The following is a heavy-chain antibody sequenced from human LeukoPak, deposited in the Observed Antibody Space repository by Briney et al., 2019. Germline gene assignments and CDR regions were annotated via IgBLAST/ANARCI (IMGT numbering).Heavy chain of an antibody. CDR2: IKRKADGGTT. Sequence: GGSLRLSCAASGFTFSNAWMNWVRQAPGKGLEWVGRIKRKADGGTTDYAAPVKGRFTISRDDSKNTLYLQMNSLKAEDTAVYYCTTNDAFDIWGQGTMVTVSS. J-gene: IGHJ3*02. V-gene: IGHV3-15*01. CDR3: TTNDAFDI. CDR1: GFTFSNAW.